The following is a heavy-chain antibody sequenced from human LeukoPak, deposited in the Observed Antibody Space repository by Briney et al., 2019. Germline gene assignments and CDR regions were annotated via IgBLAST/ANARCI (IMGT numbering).Heavy chain of an antibody. CDR1: GFTFSSYA. CDR2: ISGSGGST. D-gene: IGHD3-10*01. CDR3: AKDRARYGSGSYYDY. J-gene: IGHJ4*02. V-gene: IGHV3-23*01. Sequence: GGSLRLSCAASGFTFSSYAMSWVRQAPGKRLEWASAISGSGGSTYYADSVKGRFTISRDNSKNTLYVQMNSLRAEDTAVYYCAKDRARYGSGSYYDYWGQGTQVTVSS.